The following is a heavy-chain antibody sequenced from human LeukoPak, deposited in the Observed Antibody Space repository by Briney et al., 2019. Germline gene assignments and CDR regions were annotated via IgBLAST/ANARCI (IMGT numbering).Heavy chain of an antibody. J-gene: IGHJ4*02. D-gene: IGHD2/OR15-2a*01. CDR3: ARDLWGANSY. CDR2: ISYDGSNK. V-gene: IGHV3-30-3*01. CDR1: GLAFSTYA. Sequence: GRSLRLSCAASGLAFSTYAMHWVRQAPDKGLEWMAAISYDGSNKYYSDSVKGRFTISRDNSKNTLYLQMNSLRAEDTAVYYCARDLWGANSYWGQGSLVTVSS.